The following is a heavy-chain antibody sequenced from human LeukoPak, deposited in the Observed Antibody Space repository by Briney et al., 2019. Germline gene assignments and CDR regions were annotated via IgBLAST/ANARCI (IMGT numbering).Heavy chain of an antibody. CDR1: GYTFTGYF. CDR2: INPNSGDT. CDR3: ARTMSYTWRFDH. D-gene: IGHD3-16*01. V-gene: IGHV1-2*02. Sequence: ASVKVSCKASGYTFTGYFIHWVRQAPGQGLEWMGWINPNSGDTQYAQKFQGRVTMTRDTSISTAYMELSRLRSDDTAMYYCARTMSYTWRFDHWGQGTLVTVSS. J-gene: IGHJ4*02.